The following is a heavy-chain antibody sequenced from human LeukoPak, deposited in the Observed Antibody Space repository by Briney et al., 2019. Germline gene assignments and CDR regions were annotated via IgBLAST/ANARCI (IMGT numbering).Heavy chain of an antibody. Sequence: GASVKVSCKASGYTFTSYDINWVRQATGQGLEWMGWINPNSGGTNYAQKFQGRVTMTRDTSISTAYMELSRLRSDDTAVYYCARTWFGELFLDYWGQGTLVAVSS. D-gene: IGHD3-10*01. CDR2: INPNSGGT. J-gene: IGHJ4*02. CDR3: ARTWFGELFLDY. V-gene: IGHV1-2*02. CDR1: GYTFTSYD.